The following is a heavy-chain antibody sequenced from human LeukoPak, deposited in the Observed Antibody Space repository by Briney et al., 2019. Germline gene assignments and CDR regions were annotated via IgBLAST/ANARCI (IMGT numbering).Heavy chain of an antibody. Sequence: SETLSLTCAVYGGSFSGYYWSWIRQPPGKGLEWIGEINHSGSTNYNPSLKSRVTISVDTSKNQFSLKLSSVTAADTAVYYCARGPRSSDVWGQGTTVTVSS. CDR2: INHSGST. CDR3: ARGPRSSDV. J-gene: IGHJ6*02. CDR1: GGSFSGYY. D-gene: IGHD3-10*01. V-gene: IGHV4-34*01.